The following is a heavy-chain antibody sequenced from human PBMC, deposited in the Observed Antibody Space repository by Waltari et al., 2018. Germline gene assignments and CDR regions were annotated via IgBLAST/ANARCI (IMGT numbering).Heavy chain of an antibody. CDR1: GFSFSNYW. CDR3: ARDWDGERPNFDY. J-gene: IGHJ4*02. D-gene: IGHD7-27*01. CDR2: INEDGIKE. V-gene: IGHV3-7*04. Sequence: EVQLVESGGGLVEPGGSLRLSCVASGFSFSNYWMSWVRQAPGKGLEWVAYINEDGIKEYYLGFVNGLFTISRDNAKNSVYLQMNSLSPEDTAVYYCARDWDGERPNFDYWGQGTLVTVSS.